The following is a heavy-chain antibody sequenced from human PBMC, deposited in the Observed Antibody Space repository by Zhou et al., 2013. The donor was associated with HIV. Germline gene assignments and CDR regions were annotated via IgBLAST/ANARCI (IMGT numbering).Heavy chain of an antibody. V-gene: IGHV1-69*05. Sequence: QVQLVQSGAEVKKPGSSVKVSCKASGGTFSSYAISWVRQAPGQGLEWMGGIIPILGTTNYAQKFQDRVTITTDESTSTAYMELSSLRSEDTAVYYCARGGLEMATMGTAFDIWGQGTMVTVSS. CDR1: GGTFSSYA. J-gene: IGHJ3*02. CDR2: IIPILGTT. D-gene: IGHD5-12*01. CDR3: ARGGLEMATMGTAFDI.